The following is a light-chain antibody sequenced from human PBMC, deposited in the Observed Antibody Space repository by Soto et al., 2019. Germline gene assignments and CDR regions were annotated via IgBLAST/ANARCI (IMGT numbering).Light chain of an antibody. CDR2: GAS. CDR1: QSVSSSH. Sequence: EIVLTQFPGTLSLSPGERATLSCRASQSVSSSHLAWYQQKPGQAPRLLIYGASSRATGIPDRFSGSGSGTDFTLTISRLEPEDFAVYYCQQYGSSPPLPFGGGTKVEIK. J-gene: IGKJ4*01. CDR3: QQYGSSPPLP. V-gene: IGKV3-20*01.